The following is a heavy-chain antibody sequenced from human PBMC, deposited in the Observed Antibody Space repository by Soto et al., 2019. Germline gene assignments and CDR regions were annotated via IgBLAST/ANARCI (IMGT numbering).Heavy chain of an antibody. D-gene: IGHD2-2*01. V-gene: IGHV4-4*02. CDR3: ARVYLGYCRSTSCSYFDY. Sequence: PSETLSLTCAVPGGSIRSSNWWSWVRQPPGMGLEWIGEIYHGAGTNYIPSPKSRITISGDKSKSQVTLKLSSVTAADTAVYYCARVYLGYCRSTSCSYFDYWGQGTLVTVS. CDR1: GGSIRSSNW. J-gene: IGHJ4*02. CDR2: IYHGAGT.